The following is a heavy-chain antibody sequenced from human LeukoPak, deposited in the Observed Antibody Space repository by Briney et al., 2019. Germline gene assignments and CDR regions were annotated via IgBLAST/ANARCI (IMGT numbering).Heavy chain of an antibody. J-gene: IGHJ4*02. CDR3: ATLAWIEGFDY. Sequence: GGSLRLSCAASGFTFSSYGMNWVGQAPGKGLEWVSSISSSSSYIYYADSVKGRFTISRDNAKNSLYLQMNSLRAEDTAVYYCATLAWIEGFDYWGQGTLVTVSS. CDR2: ISSSSSYI. D-gene: IGHD1-1*01. V-gene: IGHV3-21*01. CDR1: GFTFSSYG.